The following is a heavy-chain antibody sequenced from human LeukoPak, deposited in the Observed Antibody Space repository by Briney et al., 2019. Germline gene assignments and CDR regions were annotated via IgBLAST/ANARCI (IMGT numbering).Heavy chain of an antibody. CDR2: ISSSSSYI. Sequence: GGSLRLSCAASGFTFSSYSMNWVRQAPGKGLEWVSSISSSSSYIYYADSVKGRFTIARDNAKNSLYLQMNSLRAEDTAVYYCARMSGAVAGYWGQGTLVTVSS. CDR3: ARMSGAVAGY. CDR1: GFTFSSYS. D-gene: IGHD6-19*01. V-gene: IGHV3-21*01. J-gene: IGHJ4*02.